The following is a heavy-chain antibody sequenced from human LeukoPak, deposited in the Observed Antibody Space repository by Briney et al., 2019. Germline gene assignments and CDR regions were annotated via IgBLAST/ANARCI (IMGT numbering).Heavy chain of an antibody. Sequence: SQTLSLTCTVSGGSISSGSYYWSWIRQPAGKGLEWIGRIYTSGSTNYNPSLKSRVTMSVDTSKNQFSLKLISVTAADTAVYHCATDPPGYSSSWHAFDIWGQGTMVTVSS. D-gene: IGHD6-13*01. CDR2: IYTSGST. CDR1: GGSISSGSYY. J-gene: IGHJ3*02. CDR3: ATDPPGYSSSWHAFDI. V-gene: IGHV4-61*02.